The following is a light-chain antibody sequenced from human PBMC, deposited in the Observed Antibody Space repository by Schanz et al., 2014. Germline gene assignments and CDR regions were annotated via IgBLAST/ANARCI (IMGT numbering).Light chain of an antibody. V-gene: IGKV3-11*01. CDR3: QQRSNWPRT. J-gene: IGKJ1*01. Sequence: EMVMTQSPATLSVSPGERATLSCRASQNIFSNLAWYQQKSGQAPRLLIYDASNRATGIPARFSGSGSGTDFTLTISSLEPEDFAVYYCQQRSNWPRTFGQGTKVEIK. CDR1: QNIFSN. CDR2: DAS.